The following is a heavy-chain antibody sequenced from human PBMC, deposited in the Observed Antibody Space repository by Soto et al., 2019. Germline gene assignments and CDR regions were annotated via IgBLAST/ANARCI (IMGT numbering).Heavy chain of an antibody. D-gene: IGHD3-16*01. J-gene: IGHJ4*02. CDR3: AKGRTFFDF. CDR2: ISDGAGAT. Sequence: EVHLLESGGGLVQPGGSLRISCAASGFAFSNYAMTWVRQAPGKGLEWVSDISDGAGATHYADSVKGRFTISRDDSKNTLYLQLDRLTGGDAAVYYCAKGRTFFDFWGQGTLVSVSS. CDR1: GFAFSNYA. V-gene: IGHV3-23*01.